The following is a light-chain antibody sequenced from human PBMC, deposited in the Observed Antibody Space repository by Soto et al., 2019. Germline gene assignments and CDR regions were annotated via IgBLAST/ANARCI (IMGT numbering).Light chain of an antibody. Sequence: EIVMTQSTATLSVSPGERATLSCRASQSVSSNLAWYQQKPGQAPRLLIYGASTRATGIPARFSGSGSGTEFTLTISSLQSEDFAVYYCQQYNNWPYTFGQGTKPEIK. V-gene: IGKV3-15*01. CDR3: QQYNNWPYT. CDR1: QSVSSN. CDR2: GAS. J-gene: IGKJ2*01.